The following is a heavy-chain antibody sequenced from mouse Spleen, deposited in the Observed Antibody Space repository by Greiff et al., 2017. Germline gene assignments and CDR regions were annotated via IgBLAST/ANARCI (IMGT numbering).Heavy chain of an antibody. CDR2: IYPGSGST. Sequence: QVQLKQPGAELVKPGASVKMSCKSSDYTFTSYWVTWVKQRPGQGLEWIGDIYPGSGSTNYNEKFKSKATLTVDTSSSTAYMQLSILTSEDSAVYYCARHYYGKYFDYWGQGTTLTVSS. J-gene: IGHJ2*01. D-gene: IGHD1-1*01. V-gene: IGHV1-55*01. CDR3: ARHYYGKYFDY. CDR1: DYTFTSYW.